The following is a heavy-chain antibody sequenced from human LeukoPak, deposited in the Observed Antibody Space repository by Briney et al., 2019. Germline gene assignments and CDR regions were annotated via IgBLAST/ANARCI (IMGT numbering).Heavy chain of an antibody. D-gene: IGHD6-6*01. CDR3: TTVDVAARKFDP. Sequence: GGSLRLSCAASGFTFTNAWMSWVRQAPGKGLEWIGHIKSKTDGGTTDYAAPVKGRFTISRDDSRNTLYLQMNSLKTEDTAVYYCTTVDVAARKFDPWGQGTLVTVSS. CDR2: IKSKTDGGTT. V-gene: IGHV3-15*01. CDR1: GFTFTNAW. J-gene: IGHJ5*02.